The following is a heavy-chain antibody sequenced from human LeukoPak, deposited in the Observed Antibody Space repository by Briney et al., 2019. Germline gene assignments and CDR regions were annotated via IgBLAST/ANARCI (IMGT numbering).Heavy chain of an antibody. D-gene: IGHD3-10*01. J-gene: IGHJ4*02. CDR2: LSTRSGHS. CDR1: GFTFSDHY. CDR3: VREFYGRGDY. V-gene: IGHV3-11*06. Sequence: PGGSLRLSCVASGFTFSDHYMGWIRQAPEKGLEWISYLSTRSGHSNYAASVKGRFTISRDDAKNSLYLQMNSLTAADTAIYYCVREFYGRGDYWGQGTLVTVSS.